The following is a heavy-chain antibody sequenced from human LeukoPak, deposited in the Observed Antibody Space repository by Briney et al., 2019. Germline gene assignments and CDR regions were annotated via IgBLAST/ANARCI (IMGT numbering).Heavy chain of an antibody. J-gene: IGHJ4*02. CDR1: GFTFSSYG. CDR3: ARAGYCSSGTCYSGDY. V-gene: IGHV3-30*02. Sequence: GGSLRLSCAASGFTFSSYGMHWVRQAPGKGLEWVAFIRYDGSNKYYADSVKGRFTISRDNSKNTLYLQMNSLRAEDTAVYYCARAGYCSSGTCYSGDYWGQGTLVTVSS. D-gene: IGHD2-15*01. CDR2: IRYDGSNK.